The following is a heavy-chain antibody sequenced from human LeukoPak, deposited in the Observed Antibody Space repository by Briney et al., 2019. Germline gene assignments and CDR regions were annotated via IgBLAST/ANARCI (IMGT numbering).Heavy chain of an antibody. CDR1: GFSFDEYA. V-gene: IGHV3-9*01. Sequence: GGSLRLSCVASGFSFDEYAMHWVRQAPGKGLEWVAGISYSSGTIGYVDSVRGRFTISRDNAKNSLYLQMNSLRAEDTAVYYCARDKGYGDYAGAFDYWGQGTLVTVSS. J-gene: IGHJ4*02. CDR3: ARDKGYGDYAGAFDY. D-gene: IGHD4-17*01. CDR2: ISYSSGTI.